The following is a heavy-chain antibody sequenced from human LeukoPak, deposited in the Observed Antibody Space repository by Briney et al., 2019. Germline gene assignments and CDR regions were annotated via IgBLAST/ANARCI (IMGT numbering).Heavy chain of an antibody. CDR2: IYYSGST. CDR1: GGSISSGGYY. V-gene: IGHV4-31*03. CDR3: ARGQEQWLVHY. J-gene: IGHJ4*02. Sequence: SQTLSLTCTVSGGSISSGGYYWSWIRQHPGKGLEWIGYIYYSGSTYYNPSLKSRVTISVDTSKNQSSLKLSSVTAADTAVYYCARGQEQWLVHYWGQGTLVTVSS. D-gene: IGHD6-19*01.